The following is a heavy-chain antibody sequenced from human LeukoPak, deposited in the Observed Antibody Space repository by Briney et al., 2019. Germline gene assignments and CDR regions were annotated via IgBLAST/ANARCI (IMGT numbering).Heavy chain of an antibody. J-gene: IGHJ6*02. CDR2: ISGSGGST. D-gene: IGHD3-10*01. V-gene: IGHV3-23*01. CDR3: AKGGIGLLWFGEFRDYYYYGMDV. CDR1: GFTFSNYA. Sequence: GGSLRLSCAASGFTFSNYAMSWVRQAPGKGLEWVSTISGSGGSTYYADSVKGRFTISRDNSKNTLYLQMNSLRAEDTAVYYCAKGGIGLLWFGEFRDYYYYGMDVWGQGTTVTVSS.